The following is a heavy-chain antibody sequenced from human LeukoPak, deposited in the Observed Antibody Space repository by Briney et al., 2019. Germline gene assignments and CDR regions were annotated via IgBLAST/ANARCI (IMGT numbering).Heavy chain of an antibody. CDR1: GGSFSGYY. Sequence: SETLSLTCAVYGGSFSGYYWSWIRQPPGKGLEWIGEINHSGSTNYNPSLKSRVTISVDTSKNQFSLKLGSVTAADTAVYYCARSGPHVDYWGQGTLVTVSS. J-gene: IGHJ4*02. D-gene: IGHD3-10*01. CDR2: INHSGST. CDR3: ARSGPHVDY. V-gene: IGHV4-34*01.